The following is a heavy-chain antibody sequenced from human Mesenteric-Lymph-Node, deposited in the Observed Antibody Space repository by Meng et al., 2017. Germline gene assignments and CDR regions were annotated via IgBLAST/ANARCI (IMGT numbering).Heavy chain of an antibody. J-gene: IGHJ4*02. V-gene: IGHV4-34*01. CDR3: ARVNTAVSYYFDY. D-gene: IGHD5-18*01. CDR2: INHSGST. Sequence: ESLKISCAASGFTFRSYWMTWVRQAPGKGLEWIGEINHSGSTNYNPSLKSRVTISVDTSKNQFSLKLSSVTAADTAVYYCARVNTAVSYYFDYWGQGTLVTVS. CDR1: GFTFRSYW.